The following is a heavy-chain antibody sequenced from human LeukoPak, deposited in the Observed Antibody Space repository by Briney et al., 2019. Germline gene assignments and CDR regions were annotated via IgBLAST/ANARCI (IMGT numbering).Heavy chain of an antibody. CDR2: IRSSSRTI. CDR3: ARDGSGRVPEMSAPDY. Sequence: GGSLRLSCAASGFNFGNYGMNWVRQAPGKGLEWVAYIRSSSRTIYYADSVKGRFTISRDNAKNSLYLQMNRLRAEDTAVYYCARDGSGRVPEMSAPDYWGQGTLVTVSS. D-gene: IGHD3-10*01. CDR1: GFNFGNYG. J-gene: IGHJ4*02. V-gene: IGHV3-48*01.